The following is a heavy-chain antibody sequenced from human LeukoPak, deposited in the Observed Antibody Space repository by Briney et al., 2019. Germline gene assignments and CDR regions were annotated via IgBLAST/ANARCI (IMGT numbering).Heavy chain of an antibody. V-gene: IGHV3-23*01. D-gene: IGHD4-17*01. Sequence: GGSLRLSCAASGFTFSSYAMSWVRQAPGKGLEWVSAISGSGGSTYYADSVKGRFTISRDNSKNTLYLQMNSLKTEDTAVYYCTRHGGYGDYYYYYGMDVWGQGTTVTVSS. CDR2: ISGSGGST. CDR1: GFTFSSYA. J-gene: IGHJ6*02. CDR3: TRHGGYGDYYYYYGMDV.